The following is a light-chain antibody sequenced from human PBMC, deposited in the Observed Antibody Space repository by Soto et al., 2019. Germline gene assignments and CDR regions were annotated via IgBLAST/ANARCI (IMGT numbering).Light chain of an antibody. CDR3: QQCGISTWP. J-gene: IGKJ1*01. V-gene: IGKV3-20*01. CDR2: GAS. CDR1: QPVSSSY. Sequence: EIVLTQSPGILSLSPGERATLSCRASQPVSSSYLAWYQQKPGQAPRLLIYGASTRATGIPDRFSGSGSGTDFTRTISRLEPEDFAVYYCQQCGISTWPCGQGTNVDIK.